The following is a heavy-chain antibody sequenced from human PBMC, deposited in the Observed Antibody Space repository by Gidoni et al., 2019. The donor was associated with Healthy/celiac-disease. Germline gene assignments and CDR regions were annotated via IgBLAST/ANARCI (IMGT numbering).Heavy chain of an antibody. CDR1: GYTFTSYY. Sequence: QVQLVQSGAEVKKPGASVKVSGKACGYTFTSYYMHWVRQAPGQGLEWMGIINPGGGSTSYAQKFQGRVTMTRDTSTSTVYMELSSLRSEDTAVYYCARRSKIVGARSFDYWCQGTLVTVSS. CDR3: ARRSKIVGARSFDY. CDR2: INPGGGST. J-gene: IGHJ4*02. D-gene: IGHD1-26*01. V-gene: IGHV1-46*01.